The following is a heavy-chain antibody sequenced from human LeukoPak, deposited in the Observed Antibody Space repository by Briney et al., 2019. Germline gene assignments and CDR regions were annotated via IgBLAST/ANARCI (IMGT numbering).Heavy chain of an antibody. CDR1: GFTFDDYG. D-gene: IGHD3-3*01. CDR2: ISSSSSYI. V-gene: IGHV3-21*01. CDR3: ARAPDFWSGYGVGY. J-gene: IGHJ4*02. Sequence: GGSLRLSCAASGFTFDDYGMSWVRQAPGKGLEWVSSISSSSSYIYYADSVKGRFTISRDNAKNSLYLQMNSLRAEDTAVYYCARAPDFWSGYGVGYWGQGTLVTVSS.